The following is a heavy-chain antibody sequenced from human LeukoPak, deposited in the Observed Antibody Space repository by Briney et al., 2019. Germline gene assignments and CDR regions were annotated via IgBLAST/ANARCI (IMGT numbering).Heavy chain of an antibody. CDR2: IYYTGKT. CDR3: ARIAVAGINFDY. D-gene: IGHD6-19*01. V-gene: IGHV4-61*03. Sequence: SETLSLTCTVSGDSVSNGNYYWSWLRQPPGKALEWIGYIYYTGKTYYNPSLEGRVTILVDTSRNHFSVKLTSVTAADTAVFYCARIAVAGINFDYWGQGTLVTVSS. J-gene: IGHJ4*02. CDR1: GDSVSNGNYY.